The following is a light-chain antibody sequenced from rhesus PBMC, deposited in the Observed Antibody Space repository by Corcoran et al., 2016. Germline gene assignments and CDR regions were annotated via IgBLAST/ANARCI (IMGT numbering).Light chain of an antibody. CDR3: LQDYTTPYS. V-gene: IGKV1-94*01. J-gene: IGKJ2*01. Sequence: DIQMTQSPSSLSASVGDRVTVTCRASQGINKELSWYQQKPGKAPTHMIYAASGLQSGVSSRFSGSGSGTDYTLTISSLQPGDVATYYCLQDYTTPYSFGQGNKVEIK. CDR2: AAS. CDR1: QGINKE.